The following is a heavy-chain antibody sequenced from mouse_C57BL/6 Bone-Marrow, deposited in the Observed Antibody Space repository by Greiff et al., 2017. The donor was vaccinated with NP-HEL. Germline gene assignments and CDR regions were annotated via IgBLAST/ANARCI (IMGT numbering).Heavy chain of an antibody. CDR3: KRYYYGSSYGWYFDV. CDR2: ISSGGDYI. V-gene: IGHV5-9-1*02. Sequence: EVKLVESGEGLVKPGGSLKLSCAASGFTFSSYAMSWVRQTPEKRLEWVAYISSGGDYIYYADTVKGRFTISRDNARNTLYLQMSSLKSEDTAMYYCKRYYYGSSYGWYFDVWGTGTTVTVSS. J-gene: IGHJ1*03. D-gene: IGHD1-1*01. CDR1: GFTFSSYA.